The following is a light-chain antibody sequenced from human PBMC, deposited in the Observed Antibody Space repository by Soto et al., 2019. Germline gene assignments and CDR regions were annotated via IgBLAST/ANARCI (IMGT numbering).Light chain of an antibody. V-gene: IGKV3-20*01. CDR1: QSVSKNY. CDR3: QQYGSSGT. Sequence: EILLTQSPCTLSLSPGERATLSCGASQSVSKNYLAWYQQKPGHAPRLLIYGASNRATGIPDRLSGSGSGTDFTLTISRLEPEDFAVYYCQQYGSSGTFGQGTKVDIK. J-gene: IGKJ1*01. CDR2: GAS.